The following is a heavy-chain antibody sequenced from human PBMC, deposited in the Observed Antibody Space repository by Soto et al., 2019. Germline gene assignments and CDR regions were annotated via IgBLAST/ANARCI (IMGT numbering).Heavy chain of an antibody. J-gene: IGHJ4*02. V-gene: IGHV3-23*01. Sequence: GGSLRLSCAASGFTFSNYAMNWVRQAPGKGLEWVSGITGSSGRTFYADSVKGRFTIARDNSKNTVYLQMNSVRADDTAVYYCAKEYTSTSRGSFDYWGQGALVTVSS. CDR3: AKEYTSTSRGSFDY. D-gene: IGHD1-26*01. CDR1: GFTFSNYA. CDR2: ITGSSGRT.